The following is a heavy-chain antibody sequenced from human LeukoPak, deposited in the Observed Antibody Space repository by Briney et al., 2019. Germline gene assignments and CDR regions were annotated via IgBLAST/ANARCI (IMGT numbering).Heavy chain of an antibody. J-gene: IGHJ4*02. Sequence: SETLSLTCAVADVSINSSSYYWGWIRQPPGKGLEWIRSIYSSGSTYYNPSLNISITISVATSNNQFPLKLTSVTAADSAVYYCARRNYFDSSGYTYWGQGTLVTVSS. CDR3: ARRNYFDSSGYTY. CDR2: IYSSGST. V-gene: IGHV4-39*01. CDR1: DVSINSSSYY. D-gene: IGHD3-22*01.